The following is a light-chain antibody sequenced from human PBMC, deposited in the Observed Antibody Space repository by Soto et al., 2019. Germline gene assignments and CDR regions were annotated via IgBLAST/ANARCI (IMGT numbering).Light chain of an antibody. CDR2: DAY. V-gene: IGKV3-11*01. Sequence: EIVLTQSPATLSLSPGERAALSCRASQSLHTYLTWFQQNPGQAPRLLIYDAYNRATGIPTRFRGSGSGTDFTLTISNLEPEDFAVYYCQQRSEWPLTFGGGTRVEIK. CDR1: QSLHTY. J-gene: IGKJ4*01. CDR3: QQRSEWPLT.